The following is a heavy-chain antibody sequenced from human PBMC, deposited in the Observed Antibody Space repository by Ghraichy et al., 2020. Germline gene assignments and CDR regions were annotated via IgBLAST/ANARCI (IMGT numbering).Heavy chain of an antibody. J-gene: IGHJ4*02. D-gene: IGHD5-12*01. CDR2: INPSRGNT. CDR3: ARVRRGYSGDDAAGFCDS. V-gene: IGHV1-18*04. Sequence: ASVKVSCKASGYSFASYGIGWVRQAPGQGLEWMGWINPSRGNTKYTQRFQGRLTMTTDKSTSTAYMELRSLKSDDTAVYYCARVRRGYSGDDAAGFCDSWGQGSLVNVSS. CDR1: GYSFASYG.